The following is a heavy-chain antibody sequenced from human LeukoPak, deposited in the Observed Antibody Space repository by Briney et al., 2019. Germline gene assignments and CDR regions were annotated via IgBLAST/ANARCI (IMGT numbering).Heavy chain of an antibody. CDR3: ARSGRDCSSISCHDY. J-gene: IGHJ4*02. D-gene: IGHD2-2*01. CDR2: INPNSGGT. CDR1: GYTFTGYY. Sequence: ASVKVSCKASGYTFTGYYMHWVRQAPGQGLEWMGWINPNSGGTNYAQKFQGRVTMTRDTSISTAYMELSRLRSDDTAVYYCARSGRDCSSISCHDYWGQGTLVTVSS. V-gene: IGHV1-2*02.